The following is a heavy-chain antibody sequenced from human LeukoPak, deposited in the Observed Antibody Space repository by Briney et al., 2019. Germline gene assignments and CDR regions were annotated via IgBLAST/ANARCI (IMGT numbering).Heavy chain of an antibody. J-gene: IGHJ4*02. CDR2: ISWNSGSI. Sequence: SGGSLRLSCAASGFTFDDYAMHWVRHAPGKGLEWVSGISWNSGSIGYADSVKGRFTISRDNAKNSLYLQMNSLRAEDTALYYCAKASSSWESPYYFDYWGQGTLVTVSS. CDR1: GFTFDDYA. CDR3: AKASSSWESPYYFDY. D-gene: IGHD6-13*01. V-gene: IGHV3-9*01.